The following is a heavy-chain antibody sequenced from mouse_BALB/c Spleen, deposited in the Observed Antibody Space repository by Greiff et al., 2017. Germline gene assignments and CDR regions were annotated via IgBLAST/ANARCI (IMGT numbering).Heavy chain of an antibody. J-gene: IGHJ2*01. CDR3: ARECYNGSSYYFDY. Sequence: EVKLMESGGGLVKPGGSLKLSCAASGFTFSSYAMSWVRQTPEKRLEWVASISSGGSTSYPDSVKGRFTISRENARNILYLQMSSLRSEDTAMYYCARECYNGSSYYFDYWGQGTTLTVSS. CDR1: GFTFSSYA. CDR2: ISSGGST. V-gene: IGHV5-6-5*01. D-gene: IGHD1-1*01.